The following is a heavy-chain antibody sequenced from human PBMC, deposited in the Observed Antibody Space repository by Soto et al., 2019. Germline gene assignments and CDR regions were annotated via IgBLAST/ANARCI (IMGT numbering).Heavy chain of an antibody. Sequence: QVQLQESGPGLVKPSETLSLTCTISGGSISSDYWSWIRQPAGKGLEWVGHIYASGSTNYNPSLKSRVTMSVDTSKNQFSLKLSSVTAADTAVYYCAREHPPTYYYDSSGYYPLDYWGQGTLFTVSS. CDR3: AREHPPTYYYDSSGYYPLDY. CDR1: GGSISSDY. J-gene: IGHJ4*02. CDR2: IYASGST. V-gene: IGHV4-4*07. D-gene: IGHD3-22*01.